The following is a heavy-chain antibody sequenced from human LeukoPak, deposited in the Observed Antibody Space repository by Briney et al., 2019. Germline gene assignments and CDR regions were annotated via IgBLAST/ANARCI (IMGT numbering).Heavy chain of an antibody. CDR1: GFTFSSYW. Sequence: SGGSLRLSCAASGFTFSSYWMSWVRQAPGKGLEWVANIKQDESEKYYVDSVKGRFTISRDNAKNSLYLQMNSLRAEDTAVYYCATYVVVVAAKGERAFDIWGQGTMVTVSS. D-gene: IGHD2-15*01. CDR2: IKQDESEK. J-gene: IGHJ3*02. V-gene: IGHV3-7*01. CDR3: ATYVVVVAAKGERAFDI.